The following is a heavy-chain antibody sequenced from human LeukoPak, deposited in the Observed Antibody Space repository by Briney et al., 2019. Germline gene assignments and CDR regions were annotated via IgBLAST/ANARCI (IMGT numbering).Heavy chain of an antibody. CDR1: GASISSYY. V-gene: IGHV4-39*01. CDR3: ARHVRAGSYYPDY. CDR2: IYYSGST. Sequence: SETLSLTCTVSGASISSYYWGWLRQPPGKGLEWMGSIYYSGSTYYNPSLKSRVTISVDTSKNQFPLKLSSVPAADTAVYYCARHVRAGSYYPDYWGQGTLVTVSS. D-gene: IGHD2-21*01. J-gene: IGHJ4*02.